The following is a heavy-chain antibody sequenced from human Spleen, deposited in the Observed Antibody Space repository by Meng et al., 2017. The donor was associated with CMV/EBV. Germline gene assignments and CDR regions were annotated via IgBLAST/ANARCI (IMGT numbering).Heavy chain of an antibody. V-gene: IGHV2-5*01. CDR2: IYWNDDK. D-gene: IGHD3-16*01. Sequence: LRTSGAGVGWIRQPPGKALEWLALIYWNDDKRYSPSLKSRLTITKDTSKNRVVLIMTDMDPEDTATYYCARGSRAWTNYEYVWGRIDYWGQGTLVTVSS. CDR3: ARGSRAWTNYEYVWGRIDY. CDR1: LRTSGAG. J-gene: IGHJ4*02.